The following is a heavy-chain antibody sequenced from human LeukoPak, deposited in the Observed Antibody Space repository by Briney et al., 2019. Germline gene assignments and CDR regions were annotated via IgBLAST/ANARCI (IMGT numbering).Heavy chain of an antibody. CDR1: GFTFSSYS. D-gene: IGHD1-1*01. V-gene: IGHV3-23*01. J-gene: IGHJ4*02. CDR2: ISGSGGRI. CDR3: AKNPRLEGWIYFES. Sequence: GGSLRLSCAASGFTFSSYSMSWVRQAPGKGLEWVSSISGSGGRIDYADSVKGQFTISRDNSKNTLSLQMNSLTAEDTAVYYCAKNPRLEGWIYFESWGQGILVTVSS.